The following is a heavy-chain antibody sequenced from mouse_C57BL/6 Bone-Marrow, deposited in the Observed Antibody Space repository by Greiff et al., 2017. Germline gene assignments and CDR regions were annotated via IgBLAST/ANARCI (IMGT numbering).Heavy chain of an antibody. Sequence: DVQLQESGPGLVKPSQSLSLTCSVTGYSITSGYYWNWIRQFPGNKLEWMGYISYDGSNNYNPSLKNRISITRDTSKNQFFLKLNSVTTEDTATYYCARADGYYWYFDVWGTGTTVTVSS. CDR2: ISYDGSN. D-gene: IGHD2-3*01. V-gene: IGHV3-6*01. CDR1: GYSITSGYY. CDR3: ARADGYYWYFDV. J-gene: IGHJ1*03.